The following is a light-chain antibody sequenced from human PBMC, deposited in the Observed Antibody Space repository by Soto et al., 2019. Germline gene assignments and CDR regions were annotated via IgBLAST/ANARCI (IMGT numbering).Light chain of an antibody. CDR2: EVS. CDR1: SSDVGSYNR. CDR3: SLYAGSRYV. V-gene: IGLV2-18*01. Sequence: QSVLTQPPSVSGSPGQSVTISCTGTSSDVGSYNRVSWYQQPPGTAPKLMIYEVSNRPSGVPDRFSGSKSGNTASLTISGLQAEDEADYYCSLYAGSRYVFGTGTKVTVL. J-gene: IGLJ1*01.